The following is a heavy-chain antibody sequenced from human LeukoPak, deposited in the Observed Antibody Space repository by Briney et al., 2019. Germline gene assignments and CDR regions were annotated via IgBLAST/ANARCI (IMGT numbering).Heavy chain of an antibody. CDR2: ISSSSSYI. CDR1: GFTFSTYS. D-gene: IGHD5-18*01. J-gene: IGHJ4*02. Sequence: GGSLRLSCAASGFTFSTYSMNWVRQAPGKGLEWVSSISSSSSYIYYADSVKGRFTISRDNAKSSLYLQMNSLRAEDTAVYYCARDLSGVTGYTYGRGIDYWGQGTLVTVSS. CDR3: ARDLSGVTGYTYGRGIDY. V-gene: IGHV3-21*01.